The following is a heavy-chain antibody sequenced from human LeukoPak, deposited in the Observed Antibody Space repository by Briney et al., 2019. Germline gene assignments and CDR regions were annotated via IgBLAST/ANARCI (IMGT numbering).Heavy chain of an antibody. Sequence: SVKVSCKASGGTFSSYAISWVRQAPGQGLEWMGRIIPIFGIANYAQKFQGRVTITADKSTSTAYMGLSSLRSEDTAVYYCARESRSGYDWDYWGQGTLVTVSS. CDR3: ARESRSGYDWDY. J-gene: IGHJ4*02. V-gene: IGHV1-69*04. CDR2: IIPIFGIA. CDR1: GGTFSSYA. D-gene: IGHD5-12*01.